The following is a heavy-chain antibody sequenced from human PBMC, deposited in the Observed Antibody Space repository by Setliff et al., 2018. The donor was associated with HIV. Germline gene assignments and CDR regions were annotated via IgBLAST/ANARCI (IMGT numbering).Heavy chain of an antibody. CDR2: INPSGGST. J-gene: IGHJ6*02. D-gene: IGHD3-3*01. Sequence: ASVKVSCKASGYTFTNYYIHWVRQAPGQGLEWMGIINPSGGSTTYAQKFQGRVTMTRDTSTSTVFMDLSSMSFEDTAVYYCAKDLGVSYYNFWSNYYGLDVWGQGTTVTVSS. V-gene: IGHV1-46*01. CDR3: AKDLGVSYYNFWSNYYGLDV. CDR1: GYTFTNYY.